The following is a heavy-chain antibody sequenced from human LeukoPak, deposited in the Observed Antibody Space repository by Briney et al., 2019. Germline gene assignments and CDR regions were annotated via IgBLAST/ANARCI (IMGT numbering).Heavy chain of an antibody. CDR1: GGSFSSYY. D-gene: IGHD3-16*01. V-gene: IGHV4-59*01. Sequence: SETLSLTCTVSGGSFSSYYWSWIRQPPGKGLEWIGYIYCSGSTNYNPSLKSRVTISVDTSKNQFSLKLSSVTAADTAVYYCARYDYVWGSYRRTVGQHDAFDIWGQGTMVTVSS. CDR2: IYCSGST. CDR3: ARYDYVWGSYRRTVGQHDAFDI. J-gene: IGHJ3*02.